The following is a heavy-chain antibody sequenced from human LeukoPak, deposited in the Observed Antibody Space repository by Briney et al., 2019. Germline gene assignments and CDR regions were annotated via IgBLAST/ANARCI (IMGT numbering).Heavy chain of an antibody. CDR2: ISSSSSYI. V-gene: IGHV3-21*01. Sequence: GGSLRLSCAAPGFTFSSYSMNWVRQAPGKGLEWVSSISSSSSYIYYADSVKGRFTISRDNAKNSLYLQMNSLRAEDTAVYYCASSYYYGSGSTRLGYWGQGTLVTVSS. J-gene: IGHJ4*02. CDR1: GFTFSSYS. CDR3: ASSYYYGSGSTRLGY. D-gene: IGHD3-10*01.